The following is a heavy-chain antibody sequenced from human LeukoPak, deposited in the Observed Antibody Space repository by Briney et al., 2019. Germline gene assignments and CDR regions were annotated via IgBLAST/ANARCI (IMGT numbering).Heavy chain of an antibody. CDR3: ARDLPQIEY. CDR2: INWNGGST. J-gene: IGHJ4*02. Sequence: GGSLRLSCAAPGFTLSSYSMNWVRQAPGKGLEWVSGINWNGGSTGYADSVKGRFTISRDNAKNSLYLQMNSLRAEDTALYYCARDLPQIEYWGQGTLVTVSS. V-gene: IGHV3-20*04. D-gene: IGHD3-22*01. CDR1: GFTLSSYS.